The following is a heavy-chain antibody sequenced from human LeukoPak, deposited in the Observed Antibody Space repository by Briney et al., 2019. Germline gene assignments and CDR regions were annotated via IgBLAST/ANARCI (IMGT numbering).Heavy chain of an antibody. CDR1: GFTFDDYA. D-gene: IGHD3-3*01. CDR2: ISWNSGSI. V-gene: IGHV3-9*01. Sequence: PGGSLRLSCAASGFTFDDYAMHWVRQAPGKGLEWVSGISWNSGSIGYADSVKGRFTISRDNAKNSLILQMNSLRAEDTAVYYCAKGGDFWSGYWVKNEGMDVWGQGTTVTVSS. CDR3: AKGGDFWSGYWVKNEGMDV. J-gene: IGHJ6*02.